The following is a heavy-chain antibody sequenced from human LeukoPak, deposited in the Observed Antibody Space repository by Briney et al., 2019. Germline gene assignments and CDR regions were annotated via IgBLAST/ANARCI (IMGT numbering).Heavy chain of an antibody. V-gene: IGHV3-53*01. CDR3: ARVYYGTFDY. CDR1: GFTVSSNY. Sequence: GGSLGLSCAASGFTVSSNYMSWVRQAPGKGLEWVSVIYSGGSTYYADSVKGRFTISRDNSKNTLYLQMNSLRAEDTAVYYCARVYYGTFDYWGQGTLVTVSS. J-gene: IGHJ4*02. CDR2: IYSGGST. D-gene: IGHD3-3*01.